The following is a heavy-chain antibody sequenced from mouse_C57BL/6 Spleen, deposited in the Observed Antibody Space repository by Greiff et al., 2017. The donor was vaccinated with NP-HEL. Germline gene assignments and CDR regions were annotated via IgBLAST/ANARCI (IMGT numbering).Heavy chain of an antibody. D-gene: IGHD4-1*02. Sequence: EVQLQQSGTVLARPGASVKMSCKTSGYTFTSYWMHWVKQRPGQGLEWIGAIYPGNSDTSYNQKFKGKAKLTAVTSASTAYMELSSLTNEDSAVYYCTREGLPPNWDGAMDYWGQGTSVTVSS. CDR2: IYPGNSDT. J-gene: IGHJ4*01. CDR3: TREGLPPNWDGAMDY. V-gene: IGHV1-5*01. CDR1: GYTFTSYW.